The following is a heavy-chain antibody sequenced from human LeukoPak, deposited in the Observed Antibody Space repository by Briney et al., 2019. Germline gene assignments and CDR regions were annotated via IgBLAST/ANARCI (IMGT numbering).Heavy chain of an antibody. Sequence: SETLSLTCNVSGDSMGGYFWSWIRQAPGKGLEWIGYVFHSGLTAYNPSLKSRVTISLDTSRSQFSLSLRSMTPADAAVYFCSTGPQRFDTWGQGIRVTVTS. CDR3: STGPQRFDT. D-gene: IGHD1-1*01. V-gene: IGHV4-59*01. CDR2: VFHSGLT. CDR1: GDSMGGYF. J-gene: IGHJ5*02.